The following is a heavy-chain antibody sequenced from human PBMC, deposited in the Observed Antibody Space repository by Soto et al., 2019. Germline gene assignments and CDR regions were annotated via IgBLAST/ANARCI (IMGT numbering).Heavy chain of an antibody. D-gene: IGHD2-2*01. Sequence: PGGSLRLSCAASGFTFSNAWMSWVRQAPGEGLEWVGRIKSKTDGGTTDYAAPVKGRFTISRDDSKNTLYLQMNSLKTEDTAVYYCTTDGTVVVVPAAISYYYGMDVWGQGTTVTVSS. V-gene: IGHV3-15*01. CDR3: TTDGTVVVVPAAISYYYGMDV. CDR1: GFTFSNAW. J-gene: IGHJ6*02. CDR2: IKSKTDGGTT.